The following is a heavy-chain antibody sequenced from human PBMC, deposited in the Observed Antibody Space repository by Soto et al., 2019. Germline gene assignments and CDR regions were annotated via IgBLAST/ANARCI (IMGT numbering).Heavy chain of an antibody. Sequence: EVQLLESGGGLVQPGGSLRLSCAASGFSFSSYAMSWVRQAPGKGLEWVSATSASGGSTYHTDSVKGRLTISRDNSNNTLYLQMNSLRADDTAVYYCAKHEQLSRDYMDVWGRGTTVTVSS. CDR2: TSASGGST. CDR3: AKHEQLSRDYMDV. D-gene: IGHD1-1*01. J-gene: IGHJ6*03. V-gene: IGHV3-23*01. CDR1: GFSFSSYA.